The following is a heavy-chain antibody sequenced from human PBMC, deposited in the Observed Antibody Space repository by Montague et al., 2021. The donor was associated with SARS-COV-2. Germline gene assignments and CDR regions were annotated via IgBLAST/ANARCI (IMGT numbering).Heavy chain of an antibody. Sequence: SETLSLTCTVSGGSISSYYWSWIRQPPGKGLKWIGFISHTESTXXXPSXXXRVSISIDTSKNQLSLKLISVTAADTAVYFCARHMSDCSKGICHTYYYYGWDVWGQGTTVTVSS. CDR1: GGSISSYY. CDR2: ISHTEST. V-gene: IGHV4-59*08. D-gene: IGHD2-8*01. CDR3: ARHMSDCSKGICHTYYYYGWDV. J-gene: IGHJ6*02.